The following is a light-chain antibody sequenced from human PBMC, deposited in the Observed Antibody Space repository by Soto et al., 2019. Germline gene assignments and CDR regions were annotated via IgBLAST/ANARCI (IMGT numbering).Light chain of an antibody. CDR2: DVS. V-gene: IGLV2-14*01. J-gene: IGLJ2*01. Sequence: QSALTQPASVSGSPGQSITISCTGTSSDVDGYNYVSWYQQHPGKAPKLMVYDVSNRPSGVSNRFSGSKSGNTASLTISGLQAEDEADSYCSSYASSPVFGGGTKLTVL. CDR1: SSDVDGYNY. CDR3: SSYASSPV.